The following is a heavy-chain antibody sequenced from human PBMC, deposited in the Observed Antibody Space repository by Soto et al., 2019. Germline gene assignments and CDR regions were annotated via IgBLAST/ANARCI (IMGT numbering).Heavy chain of an antibody. V-gene: IGHV3-23*01. CDR3: AKSVGYHSLYYFDY. CDR2: ISGSGGST. Sequence: EVQLLESGGGLVQPGGSLRLSCAASGFTFSNYAMSWVCQAPGKGLEWVSSISGSGGSTYYADSVKGRFTISRDNSKNTLYLQMNSLRVEDTAVYYCAKSVGYHSLYYFDYWGQGTLVTVSS. D-gene: IGHD1-26*01. J-gene: IGHJ4*02. CDR1: GFTFSNYA.